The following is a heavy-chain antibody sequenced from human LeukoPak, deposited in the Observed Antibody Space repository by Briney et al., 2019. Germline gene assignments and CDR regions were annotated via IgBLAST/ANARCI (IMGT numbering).Heavy chain of an antibody. J-gene: IGHJ5*02. V-gene: IGHV3-73*01. D-gene: IGHD3-22*01. CDR2: IRSKANSYAT. CDR3: ARGSTGLYYYDSSGYSWFDL. Sequence: GGSLRLSCAASGFTFSGSAMHWVRQASGKGLEWVGRIRSKANSYATAYAASVKGRFTISRDDSKNTAYLQMNSLETEDTAVYYCARGSTGLYYYDSSGYSWFDLWGQGTLVTVSS. CDR1: GFTFSGSA.